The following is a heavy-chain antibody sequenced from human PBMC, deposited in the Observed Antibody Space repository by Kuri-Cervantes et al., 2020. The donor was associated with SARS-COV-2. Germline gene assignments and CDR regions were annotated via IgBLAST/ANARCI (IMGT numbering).Heavy chain of an antibody. V-gene: IGHV4-4*07. CDR3: ARANPMGHYVWGSYRTFDY. J-gene: IGHJ4*02. CDR1: GGSISSYY. CDR2: IYTSGST. Sequence: SETLSLTCTVSGGSISSYYWSWIRQPAGKGLEWIGRIYTSGSTNYNPSLKSRVTMSVDTSKNQFSLKLSSVTAADTAVYYCARANPMGHYVWGSYRTFDYWGQGTLVTVSS. D-gene: IGHD3-16*02.